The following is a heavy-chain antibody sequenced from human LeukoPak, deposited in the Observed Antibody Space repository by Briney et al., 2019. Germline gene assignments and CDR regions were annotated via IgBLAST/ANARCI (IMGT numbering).Heavy chain of an antibody. Sequence: GGSLRLSCAASGFTFNKYNMNWVRQAPGKGLEWVSSISTSSSYIYYADSVKGRFTVSRDNAKKSLFLQMNSLRAEDTAVYYCAKDVGSTIDTSGYYYRNRKGAIDMWGQGTRVTVSS. CDR2: ISTSSSYI. CDR1: GFTFNKYN. J-gene: IGHJ3*02. CDR3: AKDVGSTIDTSGYYYRNRKGAIDM. D-gene: IGHD3-22*01. V-gene: IGHV3-21*01.